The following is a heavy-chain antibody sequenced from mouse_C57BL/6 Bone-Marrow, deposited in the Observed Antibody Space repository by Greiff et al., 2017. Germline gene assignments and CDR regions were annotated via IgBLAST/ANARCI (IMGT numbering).Heavy chain of an antibody. J-gene: IGHJ4*01. Sequence: EVKLVESGGGLVQPGGSLSLSCAASGFTFTDYYMSWVRQPPGKALDWLGFIRNKANGYTTEYSASVKGRFTISRDNSQSILYLQMNALRAEDSATYYCARSGDYDYAMDYWGQGTSVTVSS. CDR3: ARSGDYDYAMDY. CDR2: IRNKANGYTT. CDR1: GFTFTDYY. D-gene: IGHD2-4*01. V-gene: IGHV7-3*01.